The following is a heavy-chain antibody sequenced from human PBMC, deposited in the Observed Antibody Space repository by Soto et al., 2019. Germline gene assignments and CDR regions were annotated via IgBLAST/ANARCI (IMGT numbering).Heavy chain of an antibody. CDR2: INHSGST. J-gene: IGHJ4*02. CDR1: GGSFSGYY. D-gene: IGHD6-19*01. CDR3: ARGRGIAVGA. V-gene: IGHV4-34*01. Sequence: SETLSLTCAVCGGSFSGYYWSWIRQPPEKGLEWIGEINHSGSTNYNPSLKSRVTISVDTSKNQFSLKLSSVTAADTAVYYCARGRGIAVGAWGQGTLVTVSS.